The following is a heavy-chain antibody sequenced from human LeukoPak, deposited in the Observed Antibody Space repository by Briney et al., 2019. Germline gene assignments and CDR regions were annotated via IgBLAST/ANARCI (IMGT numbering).Heavy chain of an antibody. J-gene: IGHJ3*02. V-gene: IGHV3-33*01. CDR2: IWYDGSDK. CDR3: ARAGDAFDI. CDR1: GFTFSSYG. Sequence: PVGSLRLSCAASGFTFSSYGMHWVRQAPGKGLEWVAVIWYDGSDKYYADSVKGRLTISRDNSEKTLFLQMNSLRAEDTAVYYCARAGDAFDIWGQGTMVTVSS. D-gene: IGHD3-10*01.